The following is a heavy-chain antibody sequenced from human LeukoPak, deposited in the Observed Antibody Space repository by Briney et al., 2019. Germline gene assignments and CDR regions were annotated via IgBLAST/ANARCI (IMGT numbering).Heavy chain of an antibody. Sequence: GGSLRLSCKASGFTFSSYWMNWVRQAPGTGLEWVATIKPDGSEIHYVDSVEGRFTISRNNARNSLYLQMNTLTAEDAALYYCVKGGTKEGQTPIGRLDRGGQGTLVTAS. V-gene: IGHV3-7*01. CDR1: GFTFSSYW. CDR2: IKPDGSEI. J-gene: IGHJ5*02. CDR3: VKGGTKEGQTPIGRLDR. D-gene: IGHD3-16*01.